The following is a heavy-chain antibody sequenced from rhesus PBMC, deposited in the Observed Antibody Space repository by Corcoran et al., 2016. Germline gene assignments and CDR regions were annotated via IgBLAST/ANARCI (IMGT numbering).Heavy chain of an antibody. V-gene: IGHV2S1*01. CDR3: ARRPTHHEYFDF. CDR1: GFSLSTSGMG. J-gene: IGHJ1*01. D-gene: IGHD2-39*02. CDR2: LYWDDEK. Sequence: QVTLKESGPALVKHTQTLTLTCTFSGFSLSTSGMGVGWMRQPPGKALEWLAILYWDDEKYYSTSLKSRLTISKDTTKTQVVLRMTNMDPVDTATYYGARRPTHHEYFDFWGQGALITVSS.